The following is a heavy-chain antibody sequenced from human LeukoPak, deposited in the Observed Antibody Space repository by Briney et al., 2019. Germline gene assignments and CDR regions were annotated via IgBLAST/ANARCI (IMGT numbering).Heavy chain of an antibody. V-gene: IGHV3-21*01. CDR2: ISSSSSYI. CDR3: ARGYVVVPAAMVGY. CDR1: GFTFSSYS. D-gene: IGHD2-2*01. Sequence: AGGSLRLSCAASGFTFSSYSMNWVRQAPGKGLEWVSSISSSSSYIYYADSVKGRFTISRDNAKNSLYLQMNSLRAEDTAVYYCARGYVVVPAAMVGYCGQGTLVTVSS. J-gene: IGHJ4*02.